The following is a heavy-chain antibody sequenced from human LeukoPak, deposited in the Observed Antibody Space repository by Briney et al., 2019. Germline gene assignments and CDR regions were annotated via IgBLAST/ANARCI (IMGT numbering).Heavy chain of an antibody. CDR1: GYTFTKYD. CDR3: ARFTPRLSREKFDY. Sequence: ASVKVSCKASGYTFTKYDIHWVRQAPGQRLEWMGWISPYIGNTYYSQKLQGRVTMTTDTSTTTAYMELRSLRSDDTGVYYCARFTPRLSREKFDYWGQGTLVLVSS. D-gene: IGHD3-3*02. J-gene: IGHJ4*02. V-gene: IGHV1-18*01. CDR2: ISPYIGNT.